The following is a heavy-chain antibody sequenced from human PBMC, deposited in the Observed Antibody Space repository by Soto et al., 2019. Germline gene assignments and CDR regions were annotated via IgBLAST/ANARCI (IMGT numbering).Heavy chain of an antibody. CDR3: AKDGGAGTVTTTLDY. CDR2: ISYDGSNK. Sequence: PEGSLRLSCAAAGFTFSSYGMHWVRQAPGKGLEWVAVISYDGSNKYYADSVKGRFTISRDNYKNTLYLQMNSLRAEDTAVYYCAKDGGAGTVTTTLDYWGQGTLVTVSS. V-gene: IGHV3-30*18. D-gene: IGHD4-17*01. J-gene: IGHJ4*02. CDR1: GFTFSSYG.